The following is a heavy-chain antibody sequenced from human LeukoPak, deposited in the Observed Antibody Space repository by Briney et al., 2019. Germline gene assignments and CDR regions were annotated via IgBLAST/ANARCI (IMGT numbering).Heavy chain of an antibody. J-gene: IGHJ4*01. CDR1: GFTFNDCT. V-gene: IGHV3-21*01. CDR2: ITGDCNYI. D-gene: IGHD2/OR15-2a*01. Sequence: PGGSLRLSCAASGFTFNDCTLTWVGQAPGKGLGWVSSITGDCNYIFYADSVKGRFTISRDNAQNSLFLELNSLRGEDTAVYYCARERNFYYFDYWGRGAIVAVSS. CDR3: ARERNFYYFDY.